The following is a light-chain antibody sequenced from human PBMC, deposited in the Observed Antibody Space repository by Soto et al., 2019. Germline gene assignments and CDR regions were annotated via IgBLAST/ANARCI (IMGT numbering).Light chain of an antibody. CDR1: QSVSSN. V-gene: IGKV3-15*01. CDR2: GAS. Sequence: ETVMTQSPATLSVSPGERATLSCRASQSVSSNLAWYQQKPGQAPRVLIYGASTRATGIPARFSGSGSGTEFTLTISTLQSEDFAVYYCQQYNNWPLWSFGQGTKVDIK. CDR3: QQYNNWPLWS. J-gene: IGKJ1*01.